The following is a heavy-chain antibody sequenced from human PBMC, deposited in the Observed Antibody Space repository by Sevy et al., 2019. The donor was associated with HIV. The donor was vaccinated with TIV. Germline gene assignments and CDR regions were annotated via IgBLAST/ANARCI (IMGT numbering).Heavy chain of an antibody. CDR3: ARHCSGTSCSHGFDI. V-gene: IGHV4-34*01. Sequence: SETLSLACAVDGGSFSGDYWGWVRQPPGKVREWVGEINHRGSTNFNPSLKRRVTISGDTSKNQFSMNPSSVTAADTAVYYCARHCSGTSCSHGFDIWGQGTMVTVSS. D-gene: IGHD2-2*01. CDR2: INHRGST. J-gene: IGHJ3*02. CDR1: GGSFSGDY.